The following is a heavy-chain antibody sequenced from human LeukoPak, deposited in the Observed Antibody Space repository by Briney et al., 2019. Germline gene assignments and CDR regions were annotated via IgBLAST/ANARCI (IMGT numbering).Heavy chain of an antibody. V-gene: IGHV3-66*01. CDR2: IYVDGST. D-gene: IGHD3-16*02. CDR3: ARDLATRQRTGLYDS. Sequence: GGSLSLSCAASGISVSSNYMSWVRQAPGKGLQWVSVIYVDGSTYYADSVKGRITISRDNSRNTLYLQMNSLRAEDTAVYYCARDLATRQRTGLYDSWGQGALVTVSS. J-gene: IGHJ4*02. CDR1: GISVSSNY.